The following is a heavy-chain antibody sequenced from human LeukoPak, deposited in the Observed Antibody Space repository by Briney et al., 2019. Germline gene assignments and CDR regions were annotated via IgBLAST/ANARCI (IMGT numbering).Heavy chain of an antibody. D-gene: IGHD3-22*01. CDR2: FDPEDGET. V-gene: IGHV1-24*01. CDR3: ATGLEDSSGYYFQYFQH. CDR1: GYTLTELS. Sequence: ASVKVSCKVSGYTLTELSMHWVRQAPGKGLEWMGGFDPEDGETIYAQKFQGRVTMTEDTSTDTAYMELSSLRSEDTAVYYCATGLEDSSGYYFQYFQHWGQGTLVTVSP. J-gene: IGHJ1*01.